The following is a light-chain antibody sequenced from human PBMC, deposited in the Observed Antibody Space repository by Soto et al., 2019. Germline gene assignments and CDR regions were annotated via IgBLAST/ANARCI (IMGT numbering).Light chain of an antibody. CDR3: QSYNDWPFS. Sequence: DIVLTQSPATLSVSPGDRVTLSCRASESLFGFLAWYQQKPGQAPRLLMYGVSTRDTGIPARCSGGGSATDFTLTISSLQSEDSAFYFCQSYNDWPFSSGLGTRLEI. CDR1: ESLFGF. V-gene: IGKV3-15*01. J-gene: IGKJ2*01. CDR2: GVS.